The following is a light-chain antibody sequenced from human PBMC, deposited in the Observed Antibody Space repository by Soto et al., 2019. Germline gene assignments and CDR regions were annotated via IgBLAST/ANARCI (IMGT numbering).Light chain of an antibody. CDR3: TSYTTDSTLYV. Sequence: QSALTQPASVSGSPGQSITISCTGTSSDVGDYNYVSWYQQHPGKAPKLMIYEVRNRPSGVSNRFSGSKSGNTASLPISGLQAEDEADYYCTSYTTDSTLYVFGTGTKLTVL. J-gene: IGLJ1*01. CDR2: EVR. CDR1: SSDVGDYNY. V-gene: IGLV2-14*01.